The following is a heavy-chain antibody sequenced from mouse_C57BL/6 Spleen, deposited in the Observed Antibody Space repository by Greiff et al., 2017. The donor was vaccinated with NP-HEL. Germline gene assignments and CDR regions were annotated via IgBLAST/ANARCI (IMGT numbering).Heavy chain of an antibody. CDR2: ISNLAYSI. Sequence: EVHLVESGGGLVQPGGSLKLSCAASGFTFSDYGMAWVRQAPRKGPEWVAFISNLAYSIYYADTVTGRFTISRENAKNTLYQEMSSLRSEDTAMYYCARHSADGYPFDYWGQGTTLTVSS. CDR3: ARHSADGYPFDY. D-gene: IGHD2-3*01. J-gene: IGHJ2*01. V-gene: IGHV5-15*01. CDR1: GFTFSDYG.